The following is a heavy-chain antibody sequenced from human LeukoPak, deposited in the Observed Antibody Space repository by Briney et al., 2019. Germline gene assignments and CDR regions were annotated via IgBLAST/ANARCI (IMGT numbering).Heavy chain of an antibody. D-gene: IGHD3-3*02. CDR1: GYSTSSGYY. Sequence: SETLSLTCTVSGYSTSSGYYWGWIRQPPGKGLEWIGSIYHSGSTYYNPSLKSRVTISVDTSKNQFSLKLSSVTAADTAVYYCARVILIDQTFDYWGQGTLVTVSS. J-gene: IGHJ4*02. V-gene: IGHV4-38-2*02. CDR2: IYHSGST. CDR3: ARVILIDQTFDY.